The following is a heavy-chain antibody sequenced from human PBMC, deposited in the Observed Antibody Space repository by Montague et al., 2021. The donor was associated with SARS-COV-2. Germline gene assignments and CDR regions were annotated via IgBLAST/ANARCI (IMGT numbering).Heavy chain of an antibody. V-gene: IGHV4-61*09. CDR2: ISTSGSS. Sequence: TLSLTCSVSGASISSANDYWTWIRQPAGKGLEWIGHISTSGSSSYNPSLKSRVTIILDTSKQQFSLELTSVTAADTAVYYCARDRRGMAMAGRAYYYYSMAVWGKGTTVTVSS. J-gene: IGHJ6*03. D-gene: IGHD6-19*01. CDR1: GASISSANDY. CDR3: ARDRRGMAMAGRAYYYYSMAV.